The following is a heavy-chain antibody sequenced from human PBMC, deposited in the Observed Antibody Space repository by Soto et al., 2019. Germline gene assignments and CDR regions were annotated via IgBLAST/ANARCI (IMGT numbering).Heavy chain of an antibody. V-gene: IGHV2-5*02. CDR3: AHRKGGYRYGGRDYFDY. J-gene: IGHJ4*02. D-gene: IGHD5-18*01. CDR2: IYWDDDK. Sequence: QITLKESGPTLVKPTQTLTLTCTFSGFSLSTSGVGVGWIRQPPGKALEWLALIYWDDDKRYSPSLKSRLTITKDTSKNQVVLTMTNMDPVDTATYYCAHRKGGYRYGGRDYFDYWGQGTLVTVSS. CDR1: GFSLSTSGVG.